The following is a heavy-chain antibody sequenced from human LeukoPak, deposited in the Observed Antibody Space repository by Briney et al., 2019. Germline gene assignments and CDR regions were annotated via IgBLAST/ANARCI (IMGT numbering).Heavy chain of an antibody. CDR2: ISYDGSNK. J-gene: IGHJ4*02. Sequence: PGGSLRLSCAASGFTFSSYSMHWVRQAPGKGLEWVAVISYDGSNKYYADSVKGRFTISRDNSKNTLYLQMNSLRPEDTAVYYCAKITYYYGSETEGYFDYWGQGTLVTVSS. CDR3: AKITYYYGSETEGYFDY. D-gene: IGHD3-10*01. V-gene: IGHV3-30-3*02. CDR1: GFTFSSYS.